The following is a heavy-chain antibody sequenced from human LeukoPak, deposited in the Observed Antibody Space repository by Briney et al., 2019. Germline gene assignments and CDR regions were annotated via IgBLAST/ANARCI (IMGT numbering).Heavy chain of an antibody. J-gene: IGHJ4*02. CDR1: GFTFSSYW. CDR2: INSDESAT. Sequence: PGGSLRLSCAASGFTFSSYWMHWVRQAPGKGLVWVSRINSDESATHYADSVKGRSTISRDNAKNSLYLQMNSLRAEDTAVYYCARGTGYGVIDYWGQGTLVTVSS. D-gene: IGHD1-14*01. V-gene: IGHV3-74*01. CDR3: ARGTGYGVIDY.